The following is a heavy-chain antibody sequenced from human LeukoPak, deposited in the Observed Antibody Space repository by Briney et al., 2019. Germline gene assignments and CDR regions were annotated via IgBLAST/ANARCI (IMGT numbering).Heavy chain of an antibody. D-gene: IGHD1-26*01. V-gene: IGHV3-11*04. CDR1: GFTFSDYY. CDR2: ISSSGSTI. Sequence: GGSLRLSCAASGFTFSDYYMSWIRQATGKGLEWVSYISSSGSTIYYADSVKGRFTISRDNAKNSLYLQMNSLRAEDTAVYYCARRSSGIYTNDPYYFDYWGQGTLVTVSS. J-gene: IGHJ4*02. CDR3: ARRSSGIYTNDPYYFDY.